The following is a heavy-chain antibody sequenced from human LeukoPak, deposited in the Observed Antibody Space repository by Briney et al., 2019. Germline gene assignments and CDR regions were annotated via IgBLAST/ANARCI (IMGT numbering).Heavy chain of an antibody. Sequence: PSETLSLTCTVSGGSISSYYWGWIRQPLGKGLEWIASIYYSGNTYYNPSLKSRVTISVDTSKNQLYLKLSSLTAADTAVYYCARHEYSGSYYGLSWFDPWGQGTLVTVSS. J-gene: IGHJ5*02. CDR1: GGSISSYY. V-gene: IGHV4-39*01. CDR3: ARHEYSGSYYGLSWFDP. D-gene: IGHD1-26*01. CDR2: IYYSGNT.